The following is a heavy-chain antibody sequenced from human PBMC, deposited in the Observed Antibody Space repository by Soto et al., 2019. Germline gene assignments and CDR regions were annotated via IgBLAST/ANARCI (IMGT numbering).Heavy chain of an antibody. V-gene: IGHV4-39*01. Sequence: PSETLSLTCTVSGGSISSSSYYWGWIRQPPGKGLEWIGSIYYSGSTYYNPSLKSRVTISVDTSKNQFSLKLSSVTAADTAVYYCARLYYDILTGYPTNMDVWGKGTTVTVSS. CDR1: GGSISSSSYY. CDR2: IYYSGST. J-gene: IGHJ6*03. D-gene: IGHD3-9*01. CDR3: ARLYYDILTGYPTNMDV.